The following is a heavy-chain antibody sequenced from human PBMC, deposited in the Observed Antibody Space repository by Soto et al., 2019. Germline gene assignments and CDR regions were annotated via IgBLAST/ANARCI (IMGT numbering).Heavy chain of an antibody. V-gene: IGHV1-69*13. Sequence: GASVKVSCKASGGTFSSYAISWVRQAPGQGLEWMGGIIPIFGTANYAQKFQGRVTITADESTSTAYMELSSLRSEDTAVYYCARGLIVGATIPSGHDYRGQGTLVTVSS. CDR1: GGTFSSYA. J-gene: IGHJ4*02. D-gene: IGHD1-26*01. CDR3: ARGLIVGATIPSGHDY. CDR2: IIPIFGTA.